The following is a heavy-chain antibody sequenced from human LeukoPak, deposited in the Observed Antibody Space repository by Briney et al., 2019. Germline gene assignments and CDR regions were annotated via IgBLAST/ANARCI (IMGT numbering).Heavy chain of an antibody. Sequence: ASVKVSCKASGYTFTGYYMHWVRQAPGQGLEWMGWINPKSGGTNYAQKFQGRVTMTRDTSISTAYMELSRLISDDTAVYYCAREAAAAGENYFDYWGQGTLVTVSS. CDR3: AREAAAAGENYFDY. V-gene: IGHV1-2*02. CDR1: GYTFTGYY. D-gene: IGHD6-13*01. CDR2: INPKSGGT. J-gene: IGHJ4*02.